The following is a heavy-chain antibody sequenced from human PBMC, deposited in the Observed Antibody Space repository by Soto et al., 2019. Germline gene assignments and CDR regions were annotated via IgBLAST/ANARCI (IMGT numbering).Heavy chain of an antibody. D-gene: IGHD6-13*01. CDR1: GGTFSSYA. V-gene: IGHV1-69*13. CDR2: IIPIFGTA. Sequence: SVKVSCKASGGTFSSYAISWVRQAPGQGLEWMGGIIPIFGTANYAQKFQGRVTITADESTSTAYMELSSLRSEDTAVYYCARVAAAGHYYYYGMDVWGQGTTVTVSS. CDR3: ARVAAAGHYYYYGMDV. J-gene: IGHJ6*02.